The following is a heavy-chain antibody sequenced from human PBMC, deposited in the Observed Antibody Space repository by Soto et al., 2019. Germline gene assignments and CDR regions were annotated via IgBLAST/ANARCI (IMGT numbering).Heavy chain of an antibody. D-gene: IGHD3-10*01. CDR2: IYWDDGK. V-gene: IGHV2-5*02. CDR1: GFSLNTGGVT. Sequence: PTLVNPTQTLTLTCVFSGFSLNTGGVTVGWIRQPPGKALEWVALIYWDDGKRYSPSLKSRLTITKETSRNQVVLTMTNVDPEDTATYFCAHSPAPRVYFQHWGEGTLVTVSS. J-gene: IGHJ1*01. CDR3: AHSPAPRVYFQH.